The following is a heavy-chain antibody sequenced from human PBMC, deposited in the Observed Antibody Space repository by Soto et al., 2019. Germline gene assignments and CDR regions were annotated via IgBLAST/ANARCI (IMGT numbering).Heavy chain of an antibody. J-gene: IGHJ4*01. CDR2: ISSSSSTI. CDR3: ARDGGSLGY. V-gene: IGHV3-48*01. CDR1: GFTFSSYS. Sequence: EVQLVESGGGLVQPGGSLRLSCAASGFTFSSYSMNWVRQAPGKGLEWVSYISSSSSTIYYAESVKGRFTISRENAKNSLSLQMNRLSVEETALYSCARDGGSLGYGGHGTLVTVSS. D-gene: IGHD1-26*01.